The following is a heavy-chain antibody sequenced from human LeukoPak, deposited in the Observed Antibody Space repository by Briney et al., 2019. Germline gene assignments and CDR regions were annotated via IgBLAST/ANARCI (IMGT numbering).Heavy chain of an antibody. J-gene: IGHJ4*02. V-gene: IGHV1-2*02. CDR3: ARDVELLWFGEPHPYYFDY. D-gene: IGHD3-10*01. CDR2: INPNSGGT. CDR1: GYTFTGYY. Sequence: ASVKVSCKASGYTFTGYYMHWVRQAPGQGLEWMGWINPNSGGTNYAQKFQGRVTMTRDTSISTAYMELSRLRSDDTAVYYCARDVELLWFGEPHPYYFDYWGQGTLVTVSS.